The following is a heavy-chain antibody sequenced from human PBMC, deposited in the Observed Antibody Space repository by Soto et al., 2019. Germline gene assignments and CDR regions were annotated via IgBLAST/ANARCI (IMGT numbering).Heavy chain of an antibody. Sequence: ASVKVSCKASGYAFTSYGVSWVGPAPGQALEWMGWISAYNAKTDYAQRLQRRVTMTTDTSPSTAYLRRSDMRSDDAAEYYWARDKRVQVCARDALDIWGRRTRETVSS. V-gene: IGHV1-18*01. CDR3: ARDKRVQVCARDALDI. CDR1: GYAFTSYG. D-gene: IGHD5-18*01. J-gene: IGHJ3*02. CDR2: ISAYNAKT.